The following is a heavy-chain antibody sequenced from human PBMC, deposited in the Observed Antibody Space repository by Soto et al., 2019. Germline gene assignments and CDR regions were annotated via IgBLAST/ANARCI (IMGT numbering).Heavy chain of an antibody. CDR1: EFTFANAW. D-gene: IGHD3-16*02. J-gene: IGHJ3*02. CDR2: TKSKTDGGTT. CDR3: TTDQAYDYVWGSYRPDAFDI. V-gene: IGHV3-15*01. Sequence: PGGSLRLSCTASEFTFANAWISWVRQAPWKGLEWVGRTKSKTDGGTTDYAAPVKGRFTISRDDSKNTLYLQMNSLKTEDTAVYYCTTDQAYDYVWGSYRPDAFDIWGQGTMVTVSS.